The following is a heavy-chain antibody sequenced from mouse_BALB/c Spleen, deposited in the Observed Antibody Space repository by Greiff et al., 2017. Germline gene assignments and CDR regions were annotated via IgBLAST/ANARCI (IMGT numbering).Heavy chain of an antibody. J-gene: IGHJ4*01. Sequence: QVQLKESGAELVRPGVSVKISCKGSGYTFTDYAMHWVKQSHAKSLEWIGVISTYYGDASYNQKFKGKATMTVDKSSSTAYMELARLTSEDSAIYYCARGYGSSHYAMDYWGQGTSVTVSS. CDR1: GYTFTDYA. V-gene: IGHV1S137*01. D-gene: IGHD1-1*01. CDR2: ISTYYGDA. CDR3: ARGYGSSHYAMDY.